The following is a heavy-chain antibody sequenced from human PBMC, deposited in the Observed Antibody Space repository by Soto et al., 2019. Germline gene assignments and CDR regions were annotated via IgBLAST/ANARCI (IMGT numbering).Heavy chain of an antibody. CDR1: GGTFSSYA. CDR2: IIPIFGTA. J-gene: IGHJ3*02. D-gene: IGHD3-22*01. CDR3: ARGYYGSSGYGFEFGDDAFDI. Sequence: SVKVSCKASGGTFSSYAISWVRQAPGQGLEWMGGIIPIFGTANYAQKFQGRVTITADESTSTAYMELSSLRSEDTAVYYCARGYYGSSGYGFEFGDDAFDIWGQGTMVTVSS. V-gene: IGHV1-69*13.